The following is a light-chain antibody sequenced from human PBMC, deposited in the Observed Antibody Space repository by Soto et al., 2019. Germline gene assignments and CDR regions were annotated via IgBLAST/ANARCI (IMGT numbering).Light chain of an antibody. CDR1: QSVRNN. V-gene: IGKV3-15*01. J-gene: IGKJ4*01. CDR3: QQYFNWPPLT. Sequence: EIILTQSPATLSESPGERVTLSCRASQSVRNNLAWYQQKPGQAPRLLIFGASTRATNIPARFSGSGSGTEFTLTISSLQSEDFAVYYCQQYFNWPPLTFGGGTKVEIK. CDR2: GAS.